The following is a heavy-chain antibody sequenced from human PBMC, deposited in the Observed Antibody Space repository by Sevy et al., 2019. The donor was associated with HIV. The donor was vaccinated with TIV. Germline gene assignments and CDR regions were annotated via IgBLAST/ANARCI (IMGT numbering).Heavy chain of an antibody. D-gene: IGHD3-10*01. CDR3: VTAGYYGSGSYYNNYCIEN. V-gene: IGHV3-43D*03. Sequence: GGSLRLSCAASGFTFDDYAMYWVRQTPGKRLGWVSFISWDGGTTYYGGSLKGRFIMARENTNNSLYLQMNKLTSEDTAFYYCVTAGYYGSGSYYNNYCIENWGQGTLVTVSS. CDR2: ISWDGGTT. CDR1: GFTFDDYA. J-gene: IGHJ4*02.